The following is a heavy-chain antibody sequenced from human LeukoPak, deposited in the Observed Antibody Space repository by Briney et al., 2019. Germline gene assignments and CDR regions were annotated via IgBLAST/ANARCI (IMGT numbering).Heavy chain of an antibody. CDR2: ISSSSNYI. J-gene: IGHJ6*03. CDR3: AKASGWYERGPDYYYYFMDV. Sequence: GGSLRLSCAASGFTFSSSAMSWVRQAPGKGLEWVSSISSSSNYIYYADSVKGRFTISRDNAKNSLYLQMNSLRAEDTAMYYCAKASGWYERGPDYYYYFMDVWAREPWSPSP. CDR1: GFTFSSSA. V-gene: IGHV3-21*01. D-gene: IGHD6-19*01.